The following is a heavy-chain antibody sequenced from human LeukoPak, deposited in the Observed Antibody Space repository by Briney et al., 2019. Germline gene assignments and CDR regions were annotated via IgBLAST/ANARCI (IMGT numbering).Heavy chain of an antibody. J-gene: IGHJ5*02. CDR2: IYSGGST. CDR1: GFTVSSYD. CDR3: ARSTYDSSGYYSWFDP. Sequence: GGSLRLSCAASGFTVSSYDMSGVRQAPGNVLDSVSVIYSGGSTYYADSVKGRFTISRDNSKNTLYLQMNSLRAEDTAVYYCARSTYDSSGYYSWFDPWGQGTLVTVSS. D-gene: IGHD3-22*01. V-gene: IGHV3-66*01.